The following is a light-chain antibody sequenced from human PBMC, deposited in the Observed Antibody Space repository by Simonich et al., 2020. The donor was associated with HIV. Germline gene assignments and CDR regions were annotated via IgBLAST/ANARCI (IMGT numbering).Light chain of an antibody. V-gene: IGKV4-1*01. CDR2: WAS. J-gene: IGKJ1*01. CDR1: QSVYYSSNNKNY. Sequence: DIVMTQSPDSLAVSLGERATINCKSSQSVYYSSNNKNYLAWYQQKPRQPPRLRMYWASTRESGVPDRFSGSGSGTDFTLTISSLQAEDVAVYYCQQYYITPQTFGQGTKVEIK. CDR3: QQYYITPQT.